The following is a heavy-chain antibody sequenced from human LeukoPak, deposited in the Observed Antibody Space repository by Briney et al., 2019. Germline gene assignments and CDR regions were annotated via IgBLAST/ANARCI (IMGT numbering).Heavy chain of an antibody. Sequence: GGSLRLSCAASGFTFSSYSMNWVRQPPGKGLEWVSSISSSSSYIYYADSVKGRFTISRDNAKNSLYLQMNSLRAEDTAVYYCARVSIVVAGTSFDYWGQGTLVTVSS. D-gene: IGHD6-19*01. CDR2: ISSSSSYI. V-gene: IGHV3-21*01. CDR1: GFTFSSYS. J-gene: IGHJ4*02. CDR3: ARVSIVVAGTSFDY.